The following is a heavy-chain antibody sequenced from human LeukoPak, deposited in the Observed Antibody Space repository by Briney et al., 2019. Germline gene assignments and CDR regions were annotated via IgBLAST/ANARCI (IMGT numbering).Heavy chain of an antibody. CDR3: ARDRSELRFFDWFLDF. D-gene: IGHD3-9*01. CDR2: INPNSGGT. J-gene: IGHJ4*02. CDR1: GYTFTGSY. V-gene: IGHV1-2*02. Sequence: ASVKVSCKAPGYTFTGSYMHWVRQAPGQGLEWMGWINPNSGGTNYAQKFQGRVTMTRDTSISTAYMELSRLTSDDTAVYYCARDRSELRFFDWFLDFWGQGTLVTVSS.